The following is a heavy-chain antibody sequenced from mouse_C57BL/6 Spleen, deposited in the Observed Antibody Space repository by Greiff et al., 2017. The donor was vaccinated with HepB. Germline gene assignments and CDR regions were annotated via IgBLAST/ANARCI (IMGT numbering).Heavy chain of an antibody. CDR2: IDPETGGT. D-gene: IGHD3-1*01. CDR3: TRWGLPNY. J-gene: IGHJ2*01. CDR1: GYTFTDYE. V-gene: IGHV1-15*01. Sequence: VQLQESGAELVRPGASVTLSCKASGYTFTDYEMHWVKQTPVHGLEWIGAIDPETGGTAYNQKFKGKAILTADKSSSTAYMELRSLTSEDSAVYYCTRWGLPNYWGQGTTLTVSS.